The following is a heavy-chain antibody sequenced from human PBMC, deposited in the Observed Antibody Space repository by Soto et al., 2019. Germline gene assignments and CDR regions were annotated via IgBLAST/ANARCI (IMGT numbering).Heavy chain of an antibody. J-gene: IGHJ4*02. Sequence: QVQLVESGGGVVQPGRSLRLSCAASGFTFSSYGMHWVRQAPGKGLEWVAVISYDGSNKYYADSVKGRFTISRDNSKNTLYLQMNSLRAEDTAVYYCAKDGTIFRVVIIRGDFDYWGQGTLVTVSS. CDR3: AKDGTIFRVVIIRGDFDY. CDR1: GFTFSSYG. D-gene: IGHD3-3*01. CDR2: ISYDGSNK. V-gene: IGHV3-30*18.